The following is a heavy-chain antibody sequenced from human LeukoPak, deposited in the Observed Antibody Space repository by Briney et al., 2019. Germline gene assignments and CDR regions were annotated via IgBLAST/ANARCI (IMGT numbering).Heavy chain of an antibody. D-gene: IGHD3-3*01. CDR2: INHSGST. CDR1: GGSFSGYY. J-gene: IGHJ4*02. Sequence: SETLSLTCAVYGGSFSGYYWSWIRQPPGKGLEWIGEINHSGSTNYNPSLKSRVTVSVDTSKNRFSLKLSSVTAADTAVYYCARQGPSITIFGVVIRGGYFDYWGQGTLVTVSS. CDR3: ARQGPSITIFGVVIRGGYFDY. V-gene: IGHV4-34*01.